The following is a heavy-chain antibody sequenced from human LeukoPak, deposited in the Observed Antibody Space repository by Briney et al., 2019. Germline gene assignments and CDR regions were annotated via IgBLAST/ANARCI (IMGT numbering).Heavy chain of an antibody. Sequence: DSGPTLVSPTQTLTLTCTFSGFSLSTGGVGVCWIRQPPGKALGRLVVIYWDDDKHYSPSLNSRLIITEDTPKNQVVLTMTDMRTVDAAKYYCANLSGGSGDLDYWGQGTRVSVSS. J-gene: IGHJ4*02. CDR1: GFSLSTGGVG. CDR3: ANLSGGSGDLDY. V-gene: IGHV2-5*02. CDR2: IYWDDDK. D-gene: IGHD3-10*01.